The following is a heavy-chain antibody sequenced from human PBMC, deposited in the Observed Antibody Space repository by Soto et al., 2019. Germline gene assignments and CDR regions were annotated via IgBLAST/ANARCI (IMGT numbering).Heavy chain of an antibody. CDR3: ARAGDWNYVYDF. D-gene: IGHD1-7*01. CDR2: VNGDGSST. V-gene: IGHV3-74*01. Sequence: EVQLVESGGGLVQPGGSLRLSCAASGFTFTHYRIHWVRQAPGKGLVWVSRVNGDGSSTNYADSVKGRFTISRDNARNTVYLHMNSLRAEDTAVYYCARAGDWNYVYDFWGQGTLVTVSS. J-gene: IGHJ4*02. CDR1: GFTFTHYR.